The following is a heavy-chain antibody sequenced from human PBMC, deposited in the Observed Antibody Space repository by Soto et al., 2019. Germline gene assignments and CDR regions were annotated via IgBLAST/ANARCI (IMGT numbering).Heavy chain of an antibody. V-gene: IGHV3-7*01. CDR1: GLSFSSRW. CDR2: IKEDGSQR. Sequence: GGSLRLSCEASGLSFSSRWMTWLRQAPGKGLEWVANIKEDGSQRNYLDSVEGRCTISRDNAKNSLYLQMTNLRAEHTATYYCVPGTLHFGYCGPGTLVNVSS. J-gene: IGHJ4*02. CDR3: VPGTLHFGY.